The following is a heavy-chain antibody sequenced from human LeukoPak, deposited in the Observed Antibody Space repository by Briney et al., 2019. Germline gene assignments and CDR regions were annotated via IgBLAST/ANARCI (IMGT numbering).Heavy chain of an antibody. Sequence: ASVKVSCKASGYTFTGYYMHWVRQAPGQGLEWMGWINPNSGGTNYAQKFQGRVTMTRDTSISTAYMELSSLRSEDTAVYYCASQPGTPSSGYYWGFVDYWGQGTLVTVSS. CDR3: ASQPGTPSSGYYWGFVDY. V-gene: IGHV1-2*02. CDR1: GYTFTGYY. J-gene: IGHJ4*02. CDR2: INPNSGGT. D-gene: IGHD3-22*01.